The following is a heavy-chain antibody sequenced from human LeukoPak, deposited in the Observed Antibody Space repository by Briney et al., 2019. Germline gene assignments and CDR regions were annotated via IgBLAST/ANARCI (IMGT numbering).Heavy chain of an antibody. J-gene: IGHJ4*02. Sequence: TGRSLRLSSAASGFTFSSYVMRWGRQAPDRGVGRGVIISDEGDNEYSTDSAKGRFTISRDNSKSTLYLEMNSLRAADTAVYYCARDKGTSYLSSFDYWGQGTLVTVSS. CDR1: GFTFSSYV. D-gene: IGHD6-6*01. CDR3: ARDKGTSYLSSFDY. CDR2: ISDEGDNE. V-gene: IGHV3-30*04.